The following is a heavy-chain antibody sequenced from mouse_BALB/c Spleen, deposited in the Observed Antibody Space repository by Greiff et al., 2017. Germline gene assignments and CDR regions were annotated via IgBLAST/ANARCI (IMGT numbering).Heavy chain of an antibody. D-gene: IGHD1-1*01. J-gene: IGHJ4*01. CDR2: IDPNNGGT. CDR3: ARDYGSSSYAMDY. V-gene: IGHV1-22*01. CDR1: GYTFTEYT. Sequence: LVEPGASVKISCKTSGYTFTEYTMHWVRQSHGKSLEWIGSIDPNNGGTRYNQRFKGKATLTVDRSSSTACMELRSLTSEDSGVYYCARDYGSSSYAMDYWGQGTSVTVSS.